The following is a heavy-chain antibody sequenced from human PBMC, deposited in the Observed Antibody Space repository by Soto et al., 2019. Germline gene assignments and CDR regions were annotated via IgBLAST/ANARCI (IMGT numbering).Heavy chain of an antibody. CDR3: ARDESSYDFWSGYSAYYMDV. D-gene: IGHD3-3*01. CDR1: GFTFSSYW. Sequence: GGSLRLSCAASGFTFSSYWMSWVRQAPGKGLEWVANIKQDGSEKYYVDSVKGRFTISRDNAKNSLYLQMKGLRAEDTAVYYCARDESSYDFWSGYSAYYMDVWGKGTTVTVSS. J-gene: IGHJ6*03. V-gene: IGHV3-7*01. CDR2: IKQDGSEK.